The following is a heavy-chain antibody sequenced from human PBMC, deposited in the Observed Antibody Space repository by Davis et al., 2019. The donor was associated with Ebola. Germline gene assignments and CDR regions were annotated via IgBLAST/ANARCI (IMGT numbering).Heavy chain of an antibody. CDR2: INHSGST. CDR3: ARGIIADYNWFDP. V-gene: IGHV4-34*01. CDR1: GGSFSGYY. D-gene: IGHD6-13*01. J-gene: IGHJ5*02. Sequence: PSETLSLTCAVYGGSFSGYYWSWIRQPPGKGLEWIGEINHSGSTNYNPSLKSRVTISVDTSKNQFSLKLSSVTAADTAVYYCARGIIADYNWFDPWGQGTLVTVSS.